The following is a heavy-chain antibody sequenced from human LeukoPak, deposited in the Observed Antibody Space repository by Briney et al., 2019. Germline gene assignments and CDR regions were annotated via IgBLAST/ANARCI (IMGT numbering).Heavy chain of an antibody. V-gene: IGHV4-61*02. CDR2: IYTSGST. J-gene: IGHJ5*02. D-gene: IGHD2-2*01. Sequence: SQTLSLTCTVSGGSISSGSYYWSWIRQPAGKGLEWIGRIYTSGSTNYNPSLKSRVTISVDTSKNQFSLKLSSVTAADTAVYYCAREVQHNWFDPWGQGTLVTVSS. CDR3: AREVQHNWFDP. CDR1: GGSISSGSYY.